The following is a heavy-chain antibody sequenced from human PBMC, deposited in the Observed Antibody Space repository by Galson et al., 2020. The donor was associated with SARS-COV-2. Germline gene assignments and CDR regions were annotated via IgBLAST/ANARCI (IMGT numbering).Heavy chain of an antibody. D-gene: IGHD2-8*01. CDR3: ARGMYDIRWAPPLDY. CDR1: GFTFNNYW. V-gene: IGHV3-7*01. J-gene: IGHJ4*02. CDR2: IRQDGSDE. Sequence: GGSLRLSCVASGFTFNNYWMNWVRQVPGKGLEWVANIRQDGSDEYYAESVKGRFTISRDNARNSLWLQMNSLRADDTAVYYCARGMYDIRWAPPLDYWGQGTVVTVAS.